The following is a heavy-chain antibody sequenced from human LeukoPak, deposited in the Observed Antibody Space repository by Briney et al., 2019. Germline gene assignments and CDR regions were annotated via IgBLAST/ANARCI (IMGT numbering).Heavy chain of an antibody. D-gene: IGHD4-17*01. CDR3: AKGSDGDPGWAVDY. V-gene: IGHV3-23*01. Sequence: PGGSLRLSCAASGFTFSSYWMSWVRQAPGKGLEWVSAISGSGGSTYYADSVKGRFTISRDNSKNTLYLQMNSLRAEDTAVYYCAKGSDGDPGWAVDYWGQGTLVTVSS. J-gene: IGHJ4*02. CDR1: GFTFSSYW. CDR2: ISGSGGST.